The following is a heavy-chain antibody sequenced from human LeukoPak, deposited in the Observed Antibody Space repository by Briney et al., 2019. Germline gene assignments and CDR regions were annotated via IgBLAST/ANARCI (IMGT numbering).Heavy chain of an antibody. CDR1: GGSISSSSYY. Sequence: SETLSLTCTVSGGSISSSSYYWGWIRQPPGKGLEWIGIIYYSGSTYYNPSLKSRLTISVDTSKNPFSLKLSSVTATDTAVYYCARLGYCSSTSCYEYWFDPWGQGTLVTVSS. D-gene: IGHD2-2*01. CDR2: IYYSGST. J-gene: IGHJ5*02. V-gene: IGHV4-39*01. CDR3: ARLGYCSSTSCYEYWFDP.